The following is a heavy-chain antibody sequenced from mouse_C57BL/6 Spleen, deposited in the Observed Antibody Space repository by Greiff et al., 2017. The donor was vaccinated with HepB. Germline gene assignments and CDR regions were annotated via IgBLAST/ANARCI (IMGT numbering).Heavy chain of an antibody. J-gene: IGHJ2*01. CDR2: IDPSDSYT. V-gene: IGHV1-50*01. D-gene: IGHD1-1*01. CDR1: GYTFTSYW. Sequence: QVQLQQPGAELVKPGASVKLSCKASGYTFTSYWMQWVKQRPGQGLEWIGEIDPSDSYTNYNQKFKGKATLTVDTSSSTAYMQLSSLTSEDSAVYYCARTYYYGSSYEDYWGQGTTLTVSS. CDR3: ARTYYYGSSYEDY.